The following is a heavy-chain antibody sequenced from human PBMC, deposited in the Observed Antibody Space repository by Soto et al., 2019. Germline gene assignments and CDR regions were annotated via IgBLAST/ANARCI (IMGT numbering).Heavy chain of an antibody. CDR1: GFTFSNYG. J-gene: IGHJ4*02. V-gene: IGHV3-30*18. Sequence: ESGGGVVQPGRSLRLSCAASGFTFSNYGMHWVRRAPGKGLEWVAFISHDGSNEYYAVSVKGRFTISRDNSKKTLYLQMNSLRAEDTALYYCAKRGASPGVDYWGQGTLVTVSS. CDR3: AKRGASPGVDY. CDR2: ISHDGSNE. D-gene: IGHD6-13*01.